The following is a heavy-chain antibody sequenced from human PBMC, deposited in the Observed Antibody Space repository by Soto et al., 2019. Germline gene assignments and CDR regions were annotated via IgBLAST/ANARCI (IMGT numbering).Heavy chain of an antibody. J-gene: IGHJ4*02. CDR2: INNRGDTT. CDR1: GLSLSDYG. V-gene: IGHV3-48*02. CDR3: ASGGSVLRRFDH. D-gene: IGHD2-15*01. Sequence: GGSLRLSCAASGLSLSDYGMNWVRQAPGRGLEWISYINNRGDTTNYADSVKGRFTISRDKAKNSLYLQMNSLRDEDTAVYHCASGGSVLRRFDHWGQGARVTVSS.